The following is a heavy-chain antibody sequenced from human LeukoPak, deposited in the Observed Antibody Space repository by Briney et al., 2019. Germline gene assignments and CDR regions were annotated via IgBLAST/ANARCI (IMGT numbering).Heavy chain of an antibody. CDR3: ARVSQEGWPTGPLK. J-gene: IGHJ4*02. CDR1: GYSFTGYY. D-gene: IGHD2-15*01. Sequence: ASVKVSCKASGYSFTGYYMHWVRQAPGQGLEWMGWINPNSGGTNYAQKFQGRVTMTRDTSISTAYMELSRLRSDDTAVYYCARVSQEGWPTGPLKWGQGTLVTVSS. CDR2: INPNSGGT. V-gene: IGHV1-2*02.